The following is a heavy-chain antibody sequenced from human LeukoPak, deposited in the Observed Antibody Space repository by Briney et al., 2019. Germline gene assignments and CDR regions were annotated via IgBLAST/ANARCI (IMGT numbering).Heavy chain of an antibody. J-gene: IGHJ4*02. CDR1: GFSFISYG. V-gene: IGHV3-30*18. CDR2: ISDDGRRK. Sequence: PGGSLRLSCAASGFSFISYGMHWVRQAPGKGLEWVGVISDDGRRKDYADSVKGRFTISRDNSKDTLNLQMNSLRAEDTAVYYCAKRPSDYGDYVSYFDYWGQGTLVTVSS. D-gene: IGHD4-17*01. CDR3: AKRPSDYGDYVSYFDY.